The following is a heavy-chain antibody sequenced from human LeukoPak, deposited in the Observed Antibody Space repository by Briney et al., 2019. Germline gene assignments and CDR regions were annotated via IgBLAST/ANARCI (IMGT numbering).Heavy chain of an antibody. V-gene: IGHV4-39*07. CDR3: ARDGYKYYYYYYMDV. Sequence: SETLSLTCTVSGVSISSSSYYWGWIRQPPGKGLEWIGIIYYSGSTYYNPSLKSRVTMSVDTSENQFSLKLSSVTAADTAVYYCARDGYKYYYYYYMDVWGKGTTVTISS. CDR2: IYYSGST. D-gene: IGHD5-24*01. CDR1: GVSISSSSYY. J-gene: IGHJ6*03.